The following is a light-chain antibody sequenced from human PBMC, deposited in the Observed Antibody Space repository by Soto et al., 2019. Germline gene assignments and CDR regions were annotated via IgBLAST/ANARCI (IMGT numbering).Light chain of an antibody. V-gene: IGKV2-28*01. CDR3: MEALQTPFT. J-gene: IGKJ3*01. CDR2: LGS. Sequence: DIVMTQSPLSLPVTPGEPASISCRSSQSLLHSDGYKYLDWYLQKPGQSPQLLIYLGSNRASGVPDRFSGSGSGTDFTLKISRVGAEDVGVYYCMEALQTPFTFGPGTKVDIK. CDR1: QSLLHSDGYKY.